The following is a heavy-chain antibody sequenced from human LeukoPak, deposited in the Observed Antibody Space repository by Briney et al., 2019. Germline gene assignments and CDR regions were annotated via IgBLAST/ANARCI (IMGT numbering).Heavy chain of an antibody. CDR3: AKDSRLQLWDYSGY. CDR2: IWYDGSNK. D-gene: IGHD5-18*01. CDR1: GFTFSSYG. V-gene: IGHV3-33*06. Sequence: PGRSLRLSCAASGFTFSSYGMHWVRQAPGKGLEWVAVIWYDGSNKYYADSVKGRFTISRDNSKNTLYLQMNSLRAEDTAVYYCAKDSRLQLWDYSGYWGQGTLVTVSS. J-gene: IGHJ4*02.